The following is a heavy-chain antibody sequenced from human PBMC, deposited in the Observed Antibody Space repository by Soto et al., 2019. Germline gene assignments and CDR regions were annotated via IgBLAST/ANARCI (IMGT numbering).Heavy chain of an antibody. CDR1: SGSISSSNW. CDR2: IYHSGST. J-gene: IGHJ4*02. CDR3: ARTGDDYIWGSPFDY. V-gene: IGHV4-4*02. D-gene: IGHD3-16*01. Sequence: PSETLSLTCAVSSGSISSSNWWSWVRQPPGKGLEWIGEIYHSGSTNYNPSLKSRVTISVDKSKNQFSLKLSSVTAADTAVYYCARTGDDYIWGSPFDYSGQGTLVTVSS.